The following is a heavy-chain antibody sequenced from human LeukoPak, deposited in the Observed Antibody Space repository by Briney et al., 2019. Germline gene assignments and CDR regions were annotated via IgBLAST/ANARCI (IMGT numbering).Heavy chain of an antibody. CDR1: GLSFTDYA. CDR3: AKDDKWNDGGGAFDI. D-gene: IGHD1-1*01. J-gene: IGHJ3*02. V-gene: IGHV3-23*01. CDR2: ISASGGST. Sequence: GGSLRLSCAASGLSFTDYAMSWVRQAPGKGLEWVSAISASGGSTYYAASVKGRFTIYRDNSKNTLYLQMSILRAEDTALYYCAKDDKWNDGGGAFDIWGQGTMVTVSS.